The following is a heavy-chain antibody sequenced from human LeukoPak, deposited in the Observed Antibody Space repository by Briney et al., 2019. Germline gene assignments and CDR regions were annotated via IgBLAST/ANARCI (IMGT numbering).Heavy chain of an antibody. CDR1: GFTFSTYW. D-gene: IGHD3-9*01. CDR3: ARARDYDILTGYYSGWYFDL. Sequence: GGSLRLSCAASGFTFSTYWMSWVRQAPGMGVEWVANIKQDGSEKRYVDSVRGRFTISRDNSKNTLYLQMNSLRAEDTAVYYCARARDYDILTGYYSGWYFDLWGRGTLVTVSS. V-gene: IGHV3-7*03. J-gene: IGHJ2*01. CDR2: IKQDGSEK.